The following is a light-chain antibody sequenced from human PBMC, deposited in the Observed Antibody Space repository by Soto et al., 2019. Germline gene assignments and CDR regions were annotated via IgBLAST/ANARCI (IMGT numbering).Light chain of an antibody. V-gene: IGKV3-20*01. Sequence: EIVLTQSPGTLSLSPGERATLSCRASQSVNSSYLAWYQQKPGQAPRLLIYGASSRATGIPDRFSGSGSGTSTALTLTSRKPEHEEVEVYQRHHNSRWTFGQGTKVDIK. CDR3: QRHHNSRWT. CDR2: GAS. CDR1: QSVNSSY. J-gene: IGKJ1*01.